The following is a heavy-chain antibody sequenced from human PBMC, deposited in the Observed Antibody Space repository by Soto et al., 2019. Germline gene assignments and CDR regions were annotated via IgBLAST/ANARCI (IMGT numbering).Heavy chain of an antibody. Sequence: SETLSLTCAVFSASPGDHYWAWIRQSLDKGLEWIGEVHPSGSTDYNPSLKSRLTLSLDTSKNQFSLKVASVTAADTAVYFCARGKPSGYRFGPRNFFYYGLDVWGPGTTVTVSS. J-gene: IGHJ6*02. V-gene: IGHV4-34*01. D-gene: IGHD5-18*01. CDR1: SASPGDHY. CDR3: ARGKPSGYRFGPRNFFYYGLDV. CDR2: VHPSGST.